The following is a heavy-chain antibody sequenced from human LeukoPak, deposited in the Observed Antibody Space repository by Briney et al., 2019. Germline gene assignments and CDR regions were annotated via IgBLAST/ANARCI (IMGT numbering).Heavy chain of an antibody. Sequence: SETLSLTCTVSGGSISNSFWSWIRQPPGKGLEWIAYIYYTGNTKYNPSLKSRVTISVDTSKNQFSLRLSSVTAADAAVYYCARDSGSSPTFDYWGQGTLVTVSS. CDR3: ARDSGSSPTFDY. CDR1: GGSISNSF. D-gene: IGHD1-26*01. V-gene: IGHV4-59*01. J-gene: IGHJ4*02. CDR2: IYYTGNT.